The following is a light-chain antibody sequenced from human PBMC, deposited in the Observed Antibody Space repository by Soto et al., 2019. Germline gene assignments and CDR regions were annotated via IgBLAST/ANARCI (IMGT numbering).Light chain of an antibody. CDR1: SSDVGGYNY. V-gene: IGLV2-8*01. J-gene: IGLJ2*01. Sequence: QSVLTQPPSASGSPGQSVTISCTGTSSDVGGYNYVSWYQQYPGKVPKLMIYEVNKRPSGVPDRFSGSKSGNTASLTFAGLQAEDEADYYCQSYDSSLSHVVFGGGTKLTVL. CDR2: EVN. CDR3: QSYDSSLSHVV.